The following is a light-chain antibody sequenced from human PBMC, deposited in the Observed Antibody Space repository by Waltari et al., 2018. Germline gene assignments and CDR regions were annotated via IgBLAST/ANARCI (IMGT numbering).Light chain of an antibody. J-gene: IGKJ1*01. CDR1: QSHLHSNGYNY. CDR2: LGS. CDR3: MQALQTWT. Sequence: DIVMTQSPLSLPVTPGEPASISCRSSQSHLHSNGYNYLDWYLQKPGQSPQLLIYLGSNRASGGPDRFSGSGSGTDFTLKISRVEAEDVGVYYCMQALQTWTFGQGTKVEIK. V-gene: IGKV2-28*01.